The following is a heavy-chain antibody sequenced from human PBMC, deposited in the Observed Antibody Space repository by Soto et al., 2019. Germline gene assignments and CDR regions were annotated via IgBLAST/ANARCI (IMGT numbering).Heavy chain of an antibody. CDR2: ISSSGSTI. CDR3: ARDAGSSGYFAS. Sequence: EVQLVESGGGLVQPGGSLRLSCAASGFTFSSYEMNWVRQAPGKGLEWVSYISSSGSTIYYADSVKGRFTISRDNAKNALYLQMNSLIAEDTAVYYCARDAGSSGYFASWGQGTLVTVSS. CDR1: GFTFSSYE. V-gene: IGHV3-48*03. J-gene: IGHJ4*02. D-gene: IGHD3-22*01.